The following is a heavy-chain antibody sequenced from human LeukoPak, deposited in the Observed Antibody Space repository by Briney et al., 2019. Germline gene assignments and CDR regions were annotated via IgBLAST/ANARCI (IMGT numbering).Heavy chain of an antibody. D-gene: IGHD2/OR15-2a*01. CDR1: GYSFSSNW. Sequence: GESLKISCKGSGYSFSSNWIGWVRQMPGKGLEWMGIIYPGDSDTRYSPSFQGQVTISADKSISTAYLQWSSLKASDTAMYFCARSIGGAVIVGRGAFDIWGQGTMVTVSS. CDR3: ARSIGGAVIVGRGAFDI. CDR2: IYPGDSDT. J-gene: IGHJ3*02. V-gene: IGHV5-51*01.